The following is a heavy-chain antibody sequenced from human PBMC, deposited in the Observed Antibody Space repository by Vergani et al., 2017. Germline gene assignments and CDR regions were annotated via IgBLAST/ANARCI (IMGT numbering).Heavy chain of an antibody. CDR2: IWYDGSNK. D-gene: IGHD1-26*01. CDR3: ARGSGKKSELLYY. J-gene: IGHJ4*02. CDR1: GFTFSSYG. V-gene: IGHV3-33*01. Sequence: QVQLVESGGGVVQPGRSLRLSCAASGFTFSSYGMHWVRQAPGKGLEWVAVIWYDGSNKYYADSVKGRFTISRDNSKNTRYLQMNSLRAEDTAVYYCARGSGKKSELLYYWGQGTLVTVSS.